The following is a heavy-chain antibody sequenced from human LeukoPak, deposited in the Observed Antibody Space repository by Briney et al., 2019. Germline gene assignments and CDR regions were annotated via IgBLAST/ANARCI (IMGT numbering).Heavy chain of an antibody. CDR3: ARDPYDSSGYYSY. J-gene: IGHJ4*02. CDR2: INAGNGNT. V-gene: IGHV1-3*01. D-gene: IGHD3-22*01. Sequence: ASVKVSCKASGYTFTSYAMHWVRQAPGQRLEWMGWINAGNGNTKYSQKFQGRVTITRDTSTSTAYMELRSLRSDDTAVYYCARDPYDSSGYYSYWGQGTLVTVSS. CDR1: GYTFTSYA.